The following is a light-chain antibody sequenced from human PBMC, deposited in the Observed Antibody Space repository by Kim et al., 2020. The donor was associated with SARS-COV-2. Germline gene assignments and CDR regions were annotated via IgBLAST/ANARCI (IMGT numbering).Light chain of an antibody. CDR2: DAS. CDR1: QDISNY. CDR3: QQYDNLPPGIT. Sequence: DIQMNQSPSSLSASVGDRVTITCQASQDISNYLNWYQQKPGKAPKLLIYDASNLETGVPSRFSGSGSGTDFTFTISSLQPEDIATYYCQQYDNLPPGITFGPGTKVDIK. V-gene: IGKV1-33*01. J-gene: IGKJ3*01.